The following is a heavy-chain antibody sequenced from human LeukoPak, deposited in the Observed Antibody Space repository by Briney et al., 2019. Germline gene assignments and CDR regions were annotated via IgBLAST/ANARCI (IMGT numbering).Heavy chain of an antibody. Sequence: TCTXXXGXXXXSSYYWGWIRQPPGKGVEXIGIIYYSGSTYYNPSLKSRVTISEKTEKIQFSRKLSSVTAGERVVYYCAGHYNNYGGPYYYYYMDIWGKGTTVTVSS. J-gene: IGHJ6*03. D-gene: IGHD4-11*01. CDR3: AGHYNNYGGPYYYYYMDI. CDR1: XGXXXXSSYY. V-gene: IGHV4-39*01. CDR2: IYYSGST.